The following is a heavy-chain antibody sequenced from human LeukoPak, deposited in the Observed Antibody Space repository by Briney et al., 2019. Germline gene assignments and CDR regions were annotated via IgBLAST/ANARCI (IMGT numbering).Heavy chain of an antibody. Sequence: GGSLRLSCAASGFTFRSNYMSWVRQTPGKGLEWVSVIYSGGSTYYADSVKGQFTISRDNAKNSLYLQMNSLRAEDTAVYYCARDGYNLVFDIWGQGTMVTVSS. CDR1: GFTFRSNY. CDR3: ARDGYNLVFDI. V-gene: IGHV3-66*01. J-gene: IGHJ3*02. D-gene: IGHD5-24*01. CDR2: IYSGGST.